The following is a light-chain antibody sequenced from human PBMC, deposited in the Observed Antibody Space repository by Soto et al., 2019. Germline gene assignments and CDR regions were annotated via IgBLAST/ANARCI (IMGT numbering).Light chain of an antibody. CDR2: AAS. J-gene: IGKJ5*01. V-gene: IGKV1-9*01. CDR1: QGISSY. CDR3: QQLNSYPPT. Sequence: DIQLTQSPSFLSASVGDRVTITCRASQGISSYLAWYQQKPGQAPKLLIYAASTLQSGVPSRFSGSGSGTEFTLTSSSLQPEDFATYYCQQLNSYPPTFGQGTRLEIK.